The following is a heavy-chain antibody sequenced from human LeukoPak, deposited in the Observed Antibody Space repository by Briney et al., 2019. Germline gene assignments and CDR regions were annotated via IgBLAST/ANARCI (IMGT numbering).Heavy chain of an antibody. V-gene: IGHV3-23*01. CDR3: AFRTGWYEGLAAFDI. CDR1: GFTFSSYA. CDR2: ISGSGGTT. D-gene: IGHD3/OR15-3a*01. J-gene: IGHJ3*02. Sequence: GGSLRLSCAASGFTFSSYAMSWVRQAPGKGLEWVSYISGSGGTTYYADSVKGRFTISRDNSKNTLYLQLNSLRAEDTALYYCAFRTGWYEGLAAFDIWGQGTMVTVSS.